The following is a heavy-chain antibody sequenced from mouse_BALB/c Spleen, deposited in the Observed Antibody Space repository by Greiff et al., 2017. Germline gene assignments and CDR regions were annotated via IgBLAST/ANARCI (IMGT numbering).Heavy chain of an antibody. Sequence: QVQLQQPGAELVKPWASVKLSCKASGYTFTSYYMYWVKQRPGQGLEWIGGINPSNGGTNFNEKFKSKATLTVDKSSSTAYMQLSSLTSEDSAVYYCTRSNYYGSSWFAYWGQGTLVTVSA. V-gene: IGHV1S81*02. CDR3: TRSNYYGSSWFAY. D-gene: IGHD1-1*01. J-gene: IGHJ3*01. CDR1: GYTFTSYY. CDR2: INPSNGGT.